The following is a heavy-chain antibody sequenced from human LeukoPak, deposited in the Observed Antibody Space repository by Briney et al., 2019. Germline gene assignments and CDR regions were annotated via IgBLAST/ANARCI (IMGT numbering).Heavy chain of an antibody. D-gene: IGHD1-26*01. V-gene: IGHV1-18*01. CDR3: ARDRAGRELTGNFDY. J-gene: IGHJ4*02. CDR1: GYTFTSYG. Sequence: GASVKVSCKASGYTFTSYGISWVRQAPGQGLEWMGWISAYNGNTNYAQKPQGRVTMTTDTSTSTAYMELRSLRSDDTAVYYCARDRAGRELTGNFDYWGQGTLVTVSS. CDR2: ISAYNGNT.